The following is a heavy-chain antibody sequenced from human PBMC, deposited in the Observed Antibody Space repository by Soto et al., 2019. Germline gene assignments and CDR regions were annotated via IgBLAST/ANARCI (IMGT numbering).Heavy chain of an antibody. CDR3: ARGGSNLHYYYYYMDV. CDR1: GYTFTGYA. CDR2: INAGNGNT. J-gene: IGHJ6*03. V-gene: IGHV1-3*01. Sequence: ASVTGSCTASGYTFTGYAMHWLSKTPGQRLEWMGWINAGNGNTKYSQKFQGRVTITRDTSASTAYMELSSLRSEDTAVYYCARGGSNLHYYYYYMDVWGKGTTVTVSS. D-gene: IGHD4-4*01.